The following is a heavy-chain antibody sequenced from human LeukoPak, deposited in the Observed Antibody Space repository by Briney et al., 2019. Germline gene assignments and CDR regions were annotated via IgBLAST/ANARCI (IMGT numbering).Heavy chain of an antibody. J-gene: IGHJ4*02. Sequence: GASVKVSCKASGYTFTSYAMHWVRQAPGQGLEWMGWINTNTGNPTYAQGFTGRFVFSLDTSVSTAYLQISSLKAEDTAVYYCASSGIAVALDYWGQGTLVTVSS. V-gene: IGHV7-4-1*02. CDR2: INTNTGNP. D-gene: IGHD6-19*01. CDR1: GYTFTSYA. CDR3: ASSGIAVALDY.